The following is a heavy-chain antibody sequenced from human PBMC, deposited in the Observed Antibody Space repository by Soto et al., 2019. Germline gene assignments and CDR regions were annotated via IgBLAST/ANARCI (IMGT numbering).Heavy chain of an antibody. V-gene: IGHV3-23*01. J-gene: IGHJ4*02. CDR3: ATGTLPGGRY. D-gene: IGHD1-1*01. CDR2: ISESGGTT. CDR1: GFTFSNYA. Sequence: EVQLLESGGGLVQPGGSLRLSCAASGFTFSNYAMDWVRQAPGRGLEWVAAISESGGTTDYADSVKGRFTISRDNSKNTLYLQMNSLRAEDTAVYYCATGTLPGGRYWGQGTLVTVSS.